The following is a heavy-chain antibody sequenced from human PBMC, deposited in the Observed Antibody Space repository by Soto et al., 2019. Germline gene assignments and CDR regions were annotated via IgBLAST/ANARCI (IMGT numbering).Heavy chain of an antibody. D-gene: IGHD2-8*01. V-gene: IGHV4-39*01. CDR3: ARHPFVPPHRRGINWFHP. Sequence: PSETLSLTCTVSGGSISSSSYYWGWIRQPPGKGLEWIGSIYYSGSTYYNPSLKSRVTISVDTSKNQFSLKLSSVTAADTAVYYFARHPFVPPHRRGINWFHPWGRGTLVTVS. CDR2: IYYSGST. J-gene: IGHJ5*02. CDR1: GGSISSSSYY.